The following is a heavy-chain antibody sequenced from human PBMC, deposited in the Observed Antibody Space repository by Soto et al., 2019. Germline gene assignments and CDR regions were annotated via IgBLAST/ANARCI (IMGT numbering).Heavy chain of an antibody. CDR3: ARDSDCSSTSCLVYYYYYMDV. Sequence: SVKVSCKASGGTFSSYTISWVRQAPGQGLXXXGRIIPILGIANYAQKFQGRVTITADKSTSTAYMELSSLRSEDTAVYYCARDSDCSSTSCLVYYYYYMDVWGKGTTVTVSS. D-gene: IGHD2-2*01. V-gene: IGHV1-69*04. CDR2: IIPILGIA. CDR1: GGTFSSYT. J-gene: IGHJ6*03.